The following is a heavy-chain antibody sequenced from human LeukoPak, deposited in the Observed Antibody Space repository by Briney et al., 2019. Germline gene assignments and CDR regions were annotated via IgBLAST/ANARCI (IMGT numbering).Heavy chain of an antibody. V-gene: IGHV3-64*01. CDR3: ARGAAAGEKTLDY. D-gene: IGHD6-13*01. J-gene: IGHJ4*02. CDR2: ISSNGGST. CDR1: GFTFSSYA. Sequence: GGSLRLSCAASGFTFSSYAMHWVRQAPGKGLEYVSAISSNGGSTYYANSVKGRFTISRDNSKNTLYLQMGSLRAEDMAVYYCARGAAAGEKTLDYWGQGTLVTVSS.